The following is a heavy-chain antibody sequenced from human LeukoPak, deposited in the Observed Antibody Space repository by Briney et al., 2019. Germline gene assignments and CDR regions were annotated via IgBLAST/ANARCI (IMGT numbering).Heavy chain of an antibody. D-gene: IGHD3-22*01. Sequence: SETLSLACTVSGGSISNYYWVWIRQPPGKGLEWIGYIHSSGRTNYNPSLKSRVIISVDTSNNQFSLKLSSVTAADTAVYYCARGGRGYYDSSGYVDWFDPWGQGTLVTVSS. CDR2: IHSSGRT. J-gene: IGHJ5*02. V-gene: IGHV4-59*12. CDR3: ARGGRGYYDSSGYVDWFDP. CDR1: GGSISNYY.